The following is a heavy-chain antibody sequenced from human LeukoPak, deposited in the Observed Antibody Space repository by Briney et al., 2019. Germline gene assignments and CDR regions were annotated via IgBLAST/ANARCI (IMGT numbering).Heavy chain of an antibody. J-gene: IGHJ3*02. CDR3: AREMQLRDDAFDI. CDR2: IKQDGSEK. CDR1: GFTFSSYW. D-gene: IGHD1-26*01. V-gene: IGHV3-7*01. Sequence: GGSLRLSCAASGFTFSSYWMSWVRQAPGKGLEWVANIKQDGSEKYYVDSVKGRFTISRDNAKNSLYLQTNSLRAEDTAVYYCAREMQLRDDAFDIWGQGTMVTVSS.